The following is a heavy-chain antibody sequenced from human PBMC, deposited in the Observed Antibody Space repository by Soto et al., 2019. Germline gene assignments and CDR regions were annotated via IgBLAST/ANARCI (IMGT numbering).Heavy chain of an antibody. CDR3: ARANDHGHTRSYDYAMHG. J-gene: IGHJ6*02. V-gene: IGHV4-59*02. CDR2: AYYSGST. CDR1: GKSAIPFY. D-gene: IGHD2-8*01. Sequence: SATLSPNCTVTGKSAIPFYRSWSRQPPGKGLEWIVHAYYSGSTNYDPSLKSRVTISVDMSKNQVSLKLTSVTAADTAFYYFARANDHGHTRSYDYAMHGWGPGTTVTV.